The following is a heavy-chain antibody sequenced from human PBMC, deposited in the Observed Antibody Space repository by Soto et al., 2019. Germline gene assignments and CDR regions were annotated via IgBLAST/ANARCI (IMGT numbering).Heavy chain of an antibody. CDR2: ISGSGGST. Sequence: HPGGCLRLSCAASGITFSTYAMSWVRQAPGKGLEWVSAISGSGGSTYYADSVKGRFTISRDKSKNTLYLQMNSLRAEDTALYYCAKSFSSNWYDYFDYWGQGSLVTVSS. D-gene: IGHD6-13*01. CDR3: AKSFSSNWYDYFDY. J-gene: IGHJ4*02. CDR1: GITFSTYA. V-gene: IGHV3-23*01.